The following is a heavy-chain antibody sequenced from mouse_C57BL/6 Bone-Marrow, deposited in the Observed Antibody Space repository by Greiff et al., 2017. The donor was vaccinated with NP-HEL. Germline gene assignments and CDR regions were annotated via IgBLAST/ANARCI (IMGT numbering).Heavy chain of an antibody. CDR3: TETYYSNYDAMDY. Sequence: EVKLMESGGGLVQPGGSMKLSCVASGFTFSNYWMNWVRQSPEKGLEWVAQIRLKSDNYATHYAESVKGRFTISRDDSKSSVYLQMNNLRAEDTGIYYCTETYYSNYDAMDYWGQGTSVTVSS. J-gene: IGHJ4*01. CDR2: IRLKSDNYAT. D-gene: IGHD2-5*01. CDR1: GFTFSNYW. V-gene: IGHV6-3*01.